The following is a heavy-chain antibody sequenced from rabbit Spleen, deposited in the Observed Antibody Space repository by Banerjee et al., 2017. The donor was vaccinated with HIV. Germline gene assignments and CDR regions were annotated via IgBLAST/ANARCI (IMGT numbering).Heavy chain of an antibody. Sequence: QSLEESGGDLVKPEGSLTLTCTASGFSFSSGYDMCWVRQATGKGLEWIGTIWTGSTSITWYANWALGRFTISSDNAQNTVDLQMNSLTPADTATYFCARNANGGWDLWGQGTLVTVS. CDR1: GFSFSSGYD. J-gene: IGHJ4*01. CDR3: ARNANGGWDL. V-gene: IGHV1S40*01. CDR2: IWTGSTSIT. D-gene: IGHD4-1*01.